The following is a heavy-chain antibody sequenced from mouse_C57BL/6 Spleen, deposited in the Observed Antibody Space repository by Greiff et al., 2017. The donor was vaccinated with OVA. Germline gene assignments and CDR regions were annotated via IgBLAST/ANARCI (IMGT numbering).Heavy chain of an antibody. J-gene: IGHJ3*01. D-gene: IGHD1-1*01. CDR1: GFSLTSYG. CDR3: ARHDYVSSYVLAY. CDR2: IWSDGST. V-gene: IGHV2-6-1*01. Sequence: VQGVESGPGLVAPSQSLSITCTVSGFSLTSYGVHWVRQPPGKGLEWLVVIWSDGSTTYNSALKSRLSISKDNSKSQVFLKMNSLQTDDTAMYYCARHDYVSSYVLAYWGQGTLVTVSA.